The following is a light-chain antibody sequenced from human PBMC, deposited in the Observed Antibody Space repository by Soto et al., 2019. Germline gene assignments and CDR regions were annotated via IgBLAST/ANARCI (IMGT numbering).Light chain of an antibody. J-gene: IGKJ5*01. V-gene: IGKV3-11*01. CDR2: DAS. CDR1: PSVPNY. Sequence: EIVLTQSPGTLSLSPGERATLSCRASPSVPNYVAWYQQKPGQTPRLLIYDASNRATGIPARFSGSGSETDFTLTISSLEPEDFAVYYCQHRMNWPLTFGQGTRLEIK. CDR3: QHRMNWPLT.